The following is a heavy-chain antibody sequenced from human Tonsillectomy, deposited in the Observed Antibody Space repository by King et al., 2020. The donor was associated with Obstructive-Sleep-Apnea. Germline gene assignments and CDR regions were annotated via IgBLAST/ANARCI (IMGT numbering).Heavy chain of an antibody. Sequence: TLKESGPALVKPTQTLTLTCSVSGFSVSTSGMCVSWIRQPPGGALEWLARIDWDDDKYYNTSLKTRLTISKDTSKNQVVLTMTNMDPVDTATYFCARIQCFYGDYVWDDYWGQGTLVTVSS. CDR3: ARIQCFYGDYVWDDY. J-gene: IGHJ4*02. V-gene: IGHV2-70*11. CDR2: IDWDDDK. D-gene: IGHD4-17*01. CDR1: GFSVSTSGMC.